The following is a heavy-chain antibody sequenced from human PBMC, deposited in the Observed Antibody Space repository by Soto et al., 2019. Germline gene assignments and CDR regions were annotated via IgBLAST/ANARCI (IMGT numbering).Heavy chain of an antibody. V-gene: IGHV1-3*01. D-gene: IGHD3-9*01. J-gene: IGHJ4*02. CDR3: ARASSRHYDILTGYYMRHYYFDY. Sequence: GASVKVSCKASGYTFTSYAMHWVRQAPGQRLEWMGWINAGNGNTKYSQKFQGRVTITRDASASTAYMELSSLRSEDTAVYYCARASSRHYDILTGYYMRHYYFDYWGQGTLVTVSS. CDR1: GYTFTSYA. CDR2: INAGNGNT.